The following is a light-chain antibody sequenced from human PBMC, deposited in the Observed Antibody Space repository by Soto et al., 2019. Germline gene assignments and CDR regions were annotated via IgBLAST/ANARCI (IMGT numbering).Light chain of an antibody. CDR1: QSVSNN. J-gene: IGKJ4*01. CDR3: QQYNQWPHP. CDR2: GAS. Sequence: EIVLTQSPGTLSLSPVERSTLSFSASQSVSNNYLAWYQQKPGQAPRLLIYGASSRATGIPARFSASGSGTEFTLTITSLQSEDFAVYYCQQYNQWPHPFGGGTKVDIK. V-gene: IGKV3D-15*01.